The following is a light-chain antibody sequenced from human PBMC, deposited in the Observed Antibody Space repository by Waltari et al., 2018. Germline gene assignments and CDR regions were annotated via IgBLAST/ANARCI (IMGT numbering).Light chain of an antibody. CDR3: AAWDDTLNGWV. CDR2: STS. V-gene: IGLV1-44*01. CDR1: SSNIGSNS. J-gene: IGLJ3*02. Sequence: QSVLTQPPSASGTPGRRVTISCAGSSSNIGSNSVNWYQQLPGTAPKLLTYSTSHRSSWLPDRLSGSKSGTSASLAISGLQSEDEADYYCAAWDDTLNGWVFGGGTKLTVL.